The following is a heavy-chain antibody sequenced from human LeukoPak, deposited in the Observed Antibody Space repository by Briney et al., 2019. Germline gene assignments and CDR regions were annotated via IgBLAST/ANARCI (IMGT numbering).Heavy chain of an antibody. J-gene: IGHJ4*02. Sequence: SETLSLTCTVSGGSISSYYWSRIRQPPGKGLEWIGYTYYSGSTNYNPSLKSRVTISVDTSKNQFSLKLSSVTAADTAVYYCVRAQYSSSWDKIYYFDYWGQGTLVTVS. CDR3: VRAQYSSSWDKIYYFDY. CDR1: GGSISSYY. CDR2: TYYSGST. D-gene: IGHD6-13*01. V-gene: IGHV4-59*01.